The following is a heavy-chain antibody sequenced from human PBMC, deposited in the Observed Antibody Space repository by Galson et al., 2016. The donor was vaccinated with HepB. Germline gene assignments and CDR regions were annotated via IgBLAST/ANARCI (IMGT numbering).Heavy chain of an antibody. Sequence: SLRLSCAASGFTFSNYGMHWVRQAPGKGLEWVAVIWYDGRNKYYADSVKGRFTISRDNSKNTPYLQMNSLRAEDTAVYYCARTNDFWSGYLHGDVWGKGTTVTVSS. J-gene: IGHJ6*04. CDR3: ARTNDFWSGYLHGDV. CDR2: IWYDGRNK. V-gene: IGHV3-33*01. CDR1: GFTFSNYG. D-gene: IGHD3-3*01.